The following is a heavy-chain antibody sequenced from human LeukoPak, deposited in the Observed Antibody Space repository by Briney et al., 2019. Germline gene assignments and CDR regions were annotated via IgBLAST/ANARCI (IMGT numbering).Heavy chain of an antibody. D-gene: IGHD6-13*01. J-gene: IGHJ4*02. CDR3: AAKEGGYSSSWYRDY. CDR2: IYYSGST. Sequence: SETLSLTCTVSGGSISSGSYYWSWIRQPPGKGLEWIGYIYYSGSTNYNPSLKSRVTISVDTSKNQFSLKLSSVTAADTAVYYCAAKEGGYSSSWYRDYWGQGALVTVSS. CDR1: GGSISSGSYY. V-gene: IGHV4-61*01.